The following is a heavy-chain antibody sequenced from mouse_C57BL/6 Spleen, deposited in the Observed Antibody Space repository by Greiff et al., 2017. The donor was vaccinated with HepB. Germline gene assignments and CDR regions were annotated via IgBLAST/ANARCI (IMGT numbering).Heavy chain of an antibody. V-gene: IGHV1-54*01. D-gene: IGHD4-1*01. Sequence: QVQLQQSGAELVRPGTSVKVSCKASGYAFTNYLIEWVKQRPGQGLEWIGVINPGSGGTNYNEKFKGKATLTADKSSSTAYMQLSSLTSEDSAVYFCARGGTGDYYYAMDCWGQGASVTVAS. CDR3: ARGGTGDYYYAMDC. J-gene: IGHJ4*01. CDR2: INPGSGGT. CDR1: GYAFTNYL.